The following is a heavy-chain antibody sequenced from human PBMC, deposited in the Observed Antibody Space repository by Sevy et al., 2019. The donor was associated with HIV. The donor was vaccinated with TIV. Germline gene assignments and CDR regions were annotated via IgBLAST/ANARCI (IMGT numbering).Heavy chain of an antibody. J-gene: IGHJ6*02. Sequence: GGSLRLSCAASGFTFSSYSMNWVRQAPGKGLEWISYISSTSSTTYYADSVKGRFTISRDNAKNSLYLQMNSLRAEDTAVYYCARNGGYADYGMDVWGQGTTVTVSS. D-gene: IGHD5-12*01. CDR1: GFTFSSYS. CDR3: ARNGGYADYGMDV. CDR2: ISSTSSTT. V-gene: IGHV3-48*01.